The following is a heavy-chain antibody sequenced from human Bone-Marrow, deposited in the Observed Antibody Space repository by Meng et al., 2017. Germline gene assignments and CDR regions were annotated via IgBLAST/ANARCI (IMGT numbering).Heavy chain of an antibody. D-gene: IGHD4-17*01. CDR3: AKTTVTTGNNWFDP. Sequence: VPFVASGGGLVQHGGSLRLSCAASGFTFSSYAMSWVRQAPGKGLEWVSAISGSGGSTYCADSVKGRFTISRDNSKNTLYLQMNSLRAEDTAVYYCAKTTVTTGNNWFDPWGQGTLVTVSS. V-gene: IGHV3-23*04. J-gene: IGHJ5*02. CDR1: GFTFSSYA. CDR2: ISGSGGST.